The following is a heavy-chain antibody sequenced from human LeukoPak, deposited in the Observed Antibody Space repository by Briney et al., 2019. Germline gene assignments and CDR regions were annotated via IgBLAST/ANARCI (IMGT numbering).Heavy chain of an antibody. CDR1: GGSISSYY. CDR3: ARQAAPGTLDY. J-gene: IGHJ4*02. D-gene: IGHD1-14*01. CDR2: IYTSGST. Sequence: QSSETPSLTCTVSGGSISSYYWSWIRQPAGKGLEWIGRIYTSGSTNYNPSLKSRVTMSVDTSKNQFSLKLSSVTAADTAVYYCARQAAPGTLDYWGQGTLVTVSS. V-gene: IGHV4-4*07.